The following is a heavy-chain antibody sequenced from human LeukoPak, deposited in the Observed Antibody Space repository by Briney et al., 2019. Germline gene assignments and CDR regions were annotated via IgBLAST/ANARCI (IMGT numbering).Heavy chain of an antibody. V-gene: IGHV1-58*01. Sequence: SVKVSCKASGFTFTSSAVQWVRQARGQRLEWIGWSVVGSGNTNYAQKFQERVTITRDMSTGTAYMELSSLRSEDTAVYYCAADPGYYYDSSGYYGKVWGQGTLVTVSS. CDR3: AADPGYYYDSSGYYGKV. J-gene: IGHJ4*02. CDR2: SVVGSGNT. CDR1: GFTFTSSA. D-gene: IGHD3-22*01.